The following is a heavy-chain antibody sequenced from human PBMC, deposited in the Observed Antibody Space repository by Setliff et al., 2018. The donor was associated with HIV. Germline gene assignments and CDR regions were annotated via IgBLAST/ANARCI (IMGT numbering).Heavy chain of an antibody. J-gene: IGHJ5*01. CDR3: ARVLSSGYAGPFDF. CDR2: INHSGST. V-gene: IGHV4-4*02. Sequence: PSETLSLTCAVSGGSISTVNWWTWVRQPPGKGLEWIGEINHSGSTNYNPSLRSRGTISVDASKGQLTLNLNSVTAADTAVYYCARVLSSGYAGPFDFWGQGILVTVSS. CDR1: GGSISTVNW. D-gene: IGHD3-22*01.